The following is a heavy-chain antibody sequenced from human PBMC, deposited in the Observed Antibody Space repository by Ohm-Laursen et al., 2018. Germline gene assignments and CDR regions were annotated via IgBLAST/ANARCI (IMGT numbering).Heavy chain of an antibody. CDR1: GSTFGPFT. CDR2: VNSGGGT. CDR3: AKDQGSGWYRFYYYGMDV. Sequence: SLRLSCAASGSTFGPFTMNWVRQAPGKGLEWVSGVNSGGGTYYADSVKGRFTISRDNSKNTLYLQMNSLRAEDTAVYYCAKDQGSGWYRFYYYGMDVWGQGTTVTVSS. D-gene: IGHD6-19*01. J-gene: IGHJ6*02. V-gene: IGHV3-23*01.